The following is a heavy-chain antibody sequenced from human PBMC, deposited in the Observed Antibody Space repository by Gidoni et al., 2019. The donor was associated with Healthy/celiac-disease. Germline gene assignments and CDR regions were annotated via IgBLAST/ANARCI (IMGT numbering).Heavy chain of an antibody. CDR2: IYYSGST. CDR1: TGPISSSSYY. D-gene: IGHD3-22*01. J-gene: IGHJ4*02. Sequence: HLQPQAAGPRPATPSETLPLPCTVSTGPISSSSYYWGWIRQHPGKGLEWIGSIYYSGSTYYSPSLKSRVTISVDTSKNQFSLKLSSVTAADTAVYYCARRVKYYDSSGYYDYWGQGTLVTVSS. CDR3: ARRVKYYDSSGYYDY. V-gene: IGHV4-39*01.